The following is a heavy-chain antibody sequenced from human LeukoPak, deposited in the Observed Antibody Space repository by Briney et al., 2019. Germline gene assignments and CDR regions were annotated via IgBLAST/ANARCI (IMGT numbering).Heavy chain of an antibody. Sequence: SETLSLTCTVSGGSISSGGYYWSWLRQHPGKGLEWIGYIYSSGSTYYNPSLKSRVTISVDTSKNQFSLKLSSVTAADTAVYYCARDSSGYSSLDYWGQGTLVTVSS. CDR1: GGSISSGGYY. V-gene: IGHV4-31*03. D-gene: IGHD3-22*01. J-gene: IGHJ4*02. CDR2: IYSSGST. CDR3: ARDSSGYSSLDY.